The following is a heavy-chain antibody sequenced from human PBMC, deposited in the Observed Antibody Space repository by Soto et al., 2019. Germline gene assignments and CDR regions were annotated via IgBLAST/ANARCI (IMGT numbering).Heavy chain of an antibody. CDR3: ANSKSRTWTSFDS. CDR1: GFTFSSFA. D-gene: IGHD1-1*01. J-gene: IGHJ4*02. Sequence: GGSLRLSCVASGFTFSSFAMSWVRQAPGKGLEWVSGISANGVSTYYTDSVKGQFTISRDNSKNTLYLQVNRLRAEDTAVYYCANSKSRTWTSFDSWGQGTLVTVSS. CDR2: ISANGVST. V-gene: IGHV3-23*01.